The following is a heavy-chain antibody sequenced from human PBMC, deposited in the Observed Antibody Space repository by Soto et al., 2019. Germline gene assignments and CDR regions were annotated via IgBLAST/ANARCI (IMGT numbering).Heavy chain of an antibody. CDR3: ARRVAARQYYYYYYGMDV. J-gene: IGHJ6*02. V-gene: IGHV4-39*01. CDR1: GGSISSSSYY. D-gene: IGHD6-6*01. Sequence: PSETLSLTCTVSGGSISSSSYYWGWIRQPPGKGLEWIGSIYYSGSTYYNPSLKSRVTISVDMSKNQFSLKLSSVTAADTAVYYCARRVAARQYYYYYYGMDVWGQGTTVTVSS. CDR2: IYYSGST.